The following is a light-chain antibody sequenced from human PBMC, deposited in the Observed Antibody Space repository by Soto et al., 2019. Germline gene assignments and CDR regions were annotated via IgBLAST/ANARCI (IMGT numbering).Light chain of an antibody. V-gene: IGKV1-39*01. CDR2: SAS. J-gene: IGKJ4*01. CDR3: QQTFSTLLS. CDR1: ETISDY. Sequence: IQMTQSPSSLSASVGDRVTITCRSSETISDYLNWYQHKPGEAPKVLISSASTLRGGVPSRFSGTGSGTDFTLTISSLQPEDVATYYCQQTFSTLLSFGGATKVEI.